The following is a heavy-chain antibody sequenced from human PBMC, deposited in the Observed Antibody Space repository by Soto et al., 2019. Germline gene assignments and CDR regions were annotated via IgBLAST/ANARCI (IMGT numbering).Heavy chain of an antibody. CDR2: INPKSGGT. D-gene: IGHD2-8*01. CDR1: GYSSTDYH. CDR3: ARGDSTDCSNGVCSFFYNHDMDV. Sequence: ASVKVSCKASGYSSTDYHIHWVRQAPGQGLEWLGRINPKSGGTSTAQKFQGWVTMTTDTSISTASMELIRLTSDDTAIYYCARGDSTDCSNGVCSFFYNHDMDVWGQGTTVTVSS. J-gene: IGHJ6*02. V-gene: IGHV1-2*04.